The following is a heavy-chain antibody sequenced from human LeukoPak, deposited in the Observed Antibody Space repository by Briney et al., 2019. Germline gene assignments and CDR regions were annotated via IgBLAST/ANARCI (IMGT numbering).Heavy chain of an antibody. V-gene: IGHV4-39*01. CDR2: IYYSGST. J-gene: IGHJ4*02. Sequence: SETLSLTCTVSGGSISSSSYYWGWIRQPPGKGLEWIGSIYYSGSTYYNPSLKSRVTISVDTSKNQFSLKLSSVTAVDTAVYYCATSSGYPFDYWGQGTLVTVSS. CDR1: GGSISSSSYY. D-gene: IGHD3-22*01. CDR3: ATSSGYPFDY.